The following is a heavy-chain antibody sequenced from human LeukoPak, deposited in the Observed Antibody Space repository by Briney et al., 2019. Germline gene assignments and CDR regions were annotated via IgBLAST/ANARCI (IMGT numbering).Heavy chain of an antibody. CDR2: IEQDGSEK. CDR1: GFTFSSYW. D-gene: IGHD3-3*01. CDR3: ARGSITLFGVVSKAAFDI. J-gene: IGHJ3*02. Sequence: GGSLRLSCAASGFTFSSYWMSWVRQAPGKGLEWVANIEQDGSEKYYVDSVKGRFTISRDNAKNSLYLQMNSLSAEDTALYYCARGSITLFGVVSKAAFDIWGQGTMVTVSS. V-gene: IGHV3-7*03.